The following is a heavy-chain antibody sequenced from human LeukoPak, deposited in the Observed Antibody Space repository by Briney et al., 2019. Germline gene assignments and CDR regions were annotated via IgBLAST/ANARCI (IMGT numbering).Heavy chain of an antibody. J-gene: IGHJ4*02. Sequence: SETLSLTCSVSGGSVSSYYWSWIRQSPGKGLEWIGYIHNSGRTNYNPSLKSRVSISVDTSRNRFSLRLSSVTAADTAVYYCARHRVGGILFDYWGQGTLVTVSS. D-gene: IGHD6-19*01. CDR3: ARHRVGGILFDY. CDR1: GGSVSSYY. V-gene: IGHV4-59*08. CDR2: IHNSGRT.